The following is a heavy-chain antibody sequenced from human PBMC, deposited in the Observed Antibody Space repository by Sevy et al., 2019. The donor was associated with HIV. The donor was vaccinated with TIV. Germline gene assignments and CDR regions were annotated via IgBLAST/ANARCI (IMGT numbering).Heavy chain of an antibody. V-gene: IGHV3-23*01. CDR2: ISGSGTRT. CDR3: AKGGGGHYDPDEIAYYFYYYNMDV. CDR1: GFSFDSYG. J-gene: IGHJ6*03. Sequence: GGSLRLSCAVSGFSFDSYGMTWVRQAPGKGLEWVSAISGSGTRTYYADSVKGRFIISRDNSKNTLDLQMNGLRAEDLAIYYCAKGGGGHYDPDEIAYYFYYYNMDVWGKGTTVTVSS. D-gene: IGHD3-22*01.